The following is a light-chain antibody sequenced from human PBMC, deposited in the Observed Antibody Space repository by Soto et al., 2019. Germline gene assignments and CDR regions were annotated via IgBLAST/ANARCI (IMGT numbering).Light chain of an antibody. CDR1: QSVTNNY. CDR3: QQYGNSPIT. Sequence: DIVLTQSPGPLSLSPGERATLSCRASQSVTNNYLAWYQQKPGQAPRLLIDGASSRATGVPDRFSGTGSGTDVTLTISRLEPEDFAVFYCQQYGNSPITFGQGTRLEIK. V-gene: IGKV3-20*01. CDR2: GAS. J-gene: IGKJ5*01.